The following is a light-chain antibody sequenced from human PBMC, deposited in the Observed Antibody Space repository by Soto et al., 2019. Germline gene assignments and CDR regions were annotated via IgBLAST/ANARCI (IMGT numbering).Light chain of an antibody. Sequence: PGERATLSCKSSQSVNRNLGWYQQKPGQAPRLLMFAASTRAPGIPARFGGSGSGTEFTLTISGLQSEDFAVYYCQQYNSWTSITFGQGTRLEVK. CDR3: QQYNSWTSIT. CDR2: AAS. CDR1: QSVNRN. J-gene: IGKJ5*01. V-gene: IGKV3-15*01.